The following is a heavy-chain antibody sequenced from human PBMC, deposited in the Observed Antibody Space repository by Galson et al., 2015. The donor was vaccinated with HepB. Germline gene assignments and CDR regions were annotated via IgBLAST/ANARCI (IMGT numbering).Heavy chain of an antibody. V-gene: IGHV3-48*02. D-gene: IGHD3-22*01. J-gene: IGHJ4*02. CDR1: GFTFSTYN. Sequence: LRLSCAASGFTFSTYNMNWVRQAPGKGLEWLSYISSSGSTIFYADSVEGRFTISRDNAKNSLYLQMNSLRDEDTAVYYCARDGLRDRDGYYYDDSGPGYWGQGTLVTVSS. CDR3: ARDGLRDRDGYYYDDSGPGY. CDR2: ISSSGSTI.